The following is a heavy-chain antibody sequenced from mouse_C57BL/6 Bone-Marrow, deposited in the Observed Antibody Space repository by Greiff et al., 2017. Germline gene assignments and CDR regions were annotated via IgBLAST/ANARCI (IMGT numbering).Heavy chain of an antibody. J-gene: IGHJ2*01. V-gene: IGHV1-55*01. D-gene: IGHD1-1*01. CDR1: GYTFTSYW. Sequence: QVQLQQPGAELVKPGASVKMSCKASGYTFTSYWITWVKQRPGQGLEWIGDIYPGSGSTNYNEKFKSKATLTVDTSSSTAYMQLSSLTSEASAVYYSARAGTYYGSGYFDYWGQGTTLTVSS. CDR2: IYPGSGST. CDR3: ARAGTYYGSGYFDY.